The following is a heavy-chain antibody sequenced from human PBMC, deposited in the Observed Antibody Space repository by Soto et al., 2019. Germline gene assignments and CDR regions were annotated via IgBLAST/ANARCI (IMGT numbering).Heavy chain of an antibody. Sequence: GGSLRLSCAASGFTFSSYWMSWVRQAPGKGLEWVANIKQDGSEKYYVDSVKGRFTLSRDNAKNSLQLQMNSLRAEDTAIYFCARVAYFNGWIFDYWGQGTLVTVSS. J-gene: IGHJ4*01. V-gene: IGHV3-7*01. CDR1: GFTFSSYW. CDR2: IKQDGSEK. CDR3: ARVAYFNGWIFDY. D-gene: IGHD6-19*01.